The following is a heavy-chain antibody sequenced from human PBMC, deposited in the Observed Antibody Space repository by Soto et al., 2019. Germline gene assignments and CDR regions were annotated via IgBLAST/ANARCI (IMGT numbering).Heavy chain of an antibody. CDR3: AHRLRAATGLDFDY. J-gene: IGHJ4*02. CDR1: GFSLSTSGVG. V-gene: IGHV2-5*02. D-gene: IGHD6-13*01. Sequence: QITLKESGPTLVKHTQTLTLTCTFSGFSLSTSGVGVGWIRQPPGKALEWLALIYWDDDKRYSPSLKIRLTITTDPSKNQVVLTMTNMDPVDTATYYCAHRLRAATGLDFDYWGQGTLVTVSS. CDR2: IYWDDDK.